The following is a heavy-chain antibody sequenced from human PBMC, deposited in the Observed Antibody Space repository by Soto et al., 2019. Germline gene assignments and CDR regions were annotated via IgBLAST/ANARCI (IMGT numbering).Heavy chain of an antibody. CDR2: INPGDSDT. CDR1: GYRFITHW. CDR3: ARPQDAVGSGDATFDY. V-gene: IGHV5-51*01. Sequence: EVQLEQSGAEGKKPGDSLKTSCKGSGYRFITHWIAWVRQMPGKGLVWMGSINPGDSDTRYSPSFQGQVTISVDKSISTAYLQWASLKASASAMYYCARPQDAVGSGDATFDYWSQGTLVTVSS. D-gene: IGHD4-17*01. J-gene: IGHJ4*02.